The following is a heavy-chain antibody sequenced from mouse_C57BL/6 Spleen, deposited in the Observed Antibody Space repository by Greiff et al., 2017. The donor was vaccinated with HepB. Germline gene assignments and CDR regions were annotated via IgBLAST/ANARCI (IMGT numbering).Heavy chain of an antibody. Sequence: VHVKQSGPELVKPGASVKMSCKASGYTFTDYNMHWVKQSHGKSLEWIGYINPNNGGTSYNQKFKGKATLTVNKSSSTAYMELRSLTSEDSAVYYCAVSYYFDYWGQGTTLTVSS. V-gene: IGHV1-22*01. CDR2: INPNNGGT. D-gene: IGHD6-2*01. J-gene: IGHJ2*01. CDR1: GYTFTDYN. CDR3: AVSYYFDY.